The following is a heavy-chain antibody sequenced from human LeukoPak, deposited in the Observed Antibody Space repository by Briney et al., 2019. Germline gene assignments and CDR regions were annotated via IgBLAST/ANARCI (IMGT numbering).Heavy chain of an antibody. V-gene: IGHV5-51*01. CDR3: ARAQTVTSNGKYY. D-gene: IGHD4-17*01. CDR2: NNPRATGT. CDR1: GYSFTSYW. J-gene: IGHJ4*02. Sequence: VDALEIPCKGSGYSFTSYWIGWVRQAPGKGLEWRRINNPRATGTRYNPSIQGQVTISADTSISPAYLKLSTVKAADTAMYYRARAQTVTSNGKYYSGQGTLVTVSS.